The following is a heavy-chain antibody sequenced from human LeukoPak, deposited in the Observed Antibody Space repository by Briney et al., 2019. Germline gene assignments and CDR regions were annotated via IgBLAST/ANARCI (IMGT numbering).Heavy chain of an antibody. CDR1: GGSISSSSYY. Sequence: SETLSLTCTVSGGSISSSSYYWSWIRQPAGKGLEWIGRIYTSGSTNYNPSLKSRVTISVDTSKNQFSLKLSSVTAADTAVYYCAGNYYGSGSYYSEDRYWGQGTLVTVSS. D-gene: IGHD3-10*01. V-gene: IGHV4-61*02. CDR2: IYTSGST. J-gene: IGHJ4*02. CDR3: AGNYYGSGSYYSEDRY.